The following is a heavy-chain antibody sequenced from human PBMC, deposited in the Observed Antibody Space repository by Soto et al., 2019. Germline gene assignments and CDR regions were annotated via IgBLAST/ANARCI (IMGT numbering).Heavy chain of an antibody. CDR1: GFTFSNYA. V-gene: IGHV3-23*01. D-gene: IGHD2-15*01. J-gene: IGHJ4*02. CDR2: ISGSGFST. CDR3: AKGDCSGGSCYRGFDY. Sequence: GGSLRLSCAASGFTFSNYAMVWVRQAPGKGLEWVSTISGSGFSTFYADSVRDRFTISRDNSKDTLSLQLDSLRGEDTAVYYCAKGDCSGGSCYRGFDYWGQGTLVTVSS.